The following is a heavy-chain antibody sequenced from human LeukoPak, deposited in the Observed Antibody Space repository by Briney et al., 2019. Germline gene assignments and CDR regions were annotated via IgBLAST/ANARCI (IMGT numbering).Heavy chain of an antibody. Sequence: GGSLRLSCVASGFSFSDYVMSWVRQAPGKGLVWVSRINREGSSTSYADSVKGRFTISRDNAKNTLYLQMNSLRAEDTAVYYCASRDQSCSGGTCYPIDYWGQGTLVTVSS. D-gene: IGHD2-15*01. V-gene: IGHV3-74*01. CDR1: GFSFSDYV. CDR3: ASRDQSCSGGTCYPIDY. CDR2: INREGSST. J-gene: IGHJ4*02.